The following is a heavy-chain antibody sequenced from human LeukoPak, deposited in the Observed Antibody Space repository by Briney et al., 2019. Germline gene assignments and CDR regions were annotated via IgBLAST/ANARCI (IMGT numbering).Heavy chain of an antibody. Sequence: PSETLSLTCTVSGGSVTSSDYYWDWIRQPPGRGLEWIGSIYYTGTTYYNSSLNSRLTISLDTSNSQFSLRLTSVTAADTAMYYCARDSSYYYFDYWGQGALVTVSS. CDR1: GGSVTSSDYY. D-gene: IGHD3-10*01. CDR2: IYYTGTT. J-gene: IGHJ4*02. CDR3: ARDSSYYYFDY. V-gene: IGHV4-39*07.